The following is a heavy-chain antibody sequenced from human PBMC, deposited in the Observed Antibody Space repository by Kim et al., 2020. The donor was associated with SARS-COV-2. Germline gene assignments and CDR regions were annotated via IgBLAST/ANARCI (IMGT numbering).Heavy chain of an antibody. D-gene: IGHD2-15*01. CDR3: ARVQGYCSGGSCYLFDY. Sequence: RKSRVTISVDTSKNQFSLKLSSVTAADTAVYYCARVQGYCSGGSCYLFDYWGQGTLVTVSS. J-gene: IGHJ4*02. V-gene: IGHV4-30-2*05.